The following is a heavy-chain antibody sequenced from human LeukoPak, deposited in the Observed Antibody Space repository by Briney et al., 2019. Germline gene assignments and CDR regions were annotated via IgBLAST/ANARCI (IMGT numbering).Heavy chain of an antibody. CDR2: TIPIFGTA. D-gene: IGHD6-13*01. Sequence: SVEVSCKASRGTFSSYAISWVRQAPGQGLEWMGGTIPIFGTANYAQKFQGRVTITADESTSTAYMELSSLRSEDTAVYYCARDPFRKYSSSWYDGDYWGQGTLVTVSS. V-gene: IGHV1-69*13. CDR3: ARDPFRKYSSSWYDGDY. CDR1: RGTFSSYA. J-gene: IGHJ4*02.